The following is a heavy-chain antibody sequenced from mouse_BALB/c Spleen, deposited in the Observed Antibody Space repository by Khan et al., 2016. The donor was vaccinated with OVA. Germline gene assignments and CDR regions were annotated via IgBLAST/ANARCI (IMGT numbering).Heavy chain of an antibody. CDR2: IYPFNDDT. CDR1: GYTFTSSV. Sequence: VQLKQSGPELVKPGASVKMSCTASGYTFTSSVIHWVRQKSGQGLDWIGYIYPFNDDTKYNEKFEGKATLTSDKSSSTAYMELSSLTSEDSAVYYCARNYRYDVYFDSWGQGTTLTVSS. D-gene: IGHD2-14*01. J-gene: IGHJ2*01. V-gene: IGHV1S136*01. CDR3: ARNYRYDVYFDS.